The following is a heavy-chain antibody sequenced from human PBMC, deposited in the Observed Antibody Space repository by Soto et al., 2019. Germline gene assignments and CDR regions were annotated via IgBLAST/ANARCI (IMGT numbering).Heavy chain of an antibody. CDR1: GGSFSGYY. CDR3: ARGLPRLIQLFYFDY. V-gene: IGHV4-34*01. J-gene: IGHJ4*02. Sequence: QVQLQQWGAGLLKPSETLSLTCAVYGGSFSGYYWSWIRQPPGKGLEWIGEINHSGSTNYNPSLKSRVNISVDTSKNQFSLKLSSVTAADTAVYYCARGLPRLIQLFYFDYWGQGTLVTVSS. D-gene: IGHD5-18*01. CDR2: INHSGST.